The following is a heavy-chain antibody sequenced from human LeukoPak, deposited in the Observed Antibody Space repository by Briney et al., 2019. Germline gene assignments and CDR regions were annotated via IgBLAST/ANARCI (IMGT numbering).Heavy chain of an antibody. CDR1: GYTFTSYG. D-gene: IGHD2-2*01. CDR2: ISAYSSNT. Sequence: ASVKVSCKASGYTFTSYGISWVRQAPGQGLEWMGWISAYSSNTNYAQKLQGRVTMTADTSTSTAYMELRSLRSDDTAAYYCASHKYCSSSSCYAFDIWGQGTMVTVSS. J-gene: IGHJ3*02. CDR3: ASHKYCSSSSCYAFDI. V-gene: IGHV1-18*01.